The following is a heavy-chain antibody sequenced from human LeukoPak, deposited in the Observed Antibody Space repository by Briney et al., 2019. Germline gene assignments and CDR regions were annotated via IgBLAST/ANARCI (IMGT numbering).Heavy chain of an antibody. CDR3: ARQRSKWWFDP. CDR1: GGSFSGYY. J-gene: IGHJ5*02. V-gene: IGHV4-34*01. D-gene: IGHD2-8*01. CDR2: INHSGST. Sequence: SETLSLTCAVYGGSFSGYYWSWIRKPPGKGLEWIGEINHSGSTNYNPSLKSRVTISVDTSKNQFSPKLSSVTAADTAVYYCARQRSKWWFDPWGQGTLVTVSS.